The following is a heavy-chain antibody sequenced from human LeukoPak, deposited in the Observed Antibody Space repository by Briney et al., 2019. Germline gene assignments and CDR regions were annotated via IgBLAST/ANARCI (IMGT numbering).Heavy chain of an antibody. Sequence: ASVKVSCKASGYTFTSYGISWVRQAPGQGLEWMGRISAYNGNTNYAQKLQGRVTMTTDTSTSIAYMELRSLRSDDTAVYYCARCRPGDLRGYYFDYWGQGTLVTVSS. CDR2: ISAYNGNT. CDR1: GYTFTSYG. CDR3: ARCRPGDLRGYYFDY. D-gene: IGHD3-16*01. J-gene: IGHJ4*02. V-gene: IGHV1-18*01.